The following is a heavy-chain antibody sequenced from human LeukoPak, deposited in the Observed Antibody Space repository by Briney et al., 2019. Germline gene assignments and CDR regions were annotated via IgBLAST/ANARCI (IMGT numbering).Heavy chain of an antibody. CDR1: GLTFSDYS. D-gene: IGHD3-9*01. Sequence: GGSRRLSCVASGLTFSDYSINWVRRAPGKGREGVSSINPTSTSIYYADAVRGRFTITRDNDKSSLYLQMDSLRAEDTAVYYCAREHYNILTGPNYFDYWGQGTLVTVSS. CDR3: AREHYNILTGPNYFDY. J-gene: IGHJ4*02. CDR2: INPTSTSI. V-gene: IGHV3-21*01.